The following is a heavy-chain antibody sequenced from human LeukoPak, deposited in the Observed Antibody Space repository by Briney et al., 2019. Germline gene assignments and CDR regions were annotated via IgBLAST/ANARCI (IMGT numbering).Heavy chain of an antibody. CDR3: AMRLGGYNYAPDC. V-gene: IGHV5-51*01. CDR2: IYPGDSTT. Sequence: GESLKISSKGSGYSFASYWIAWGRQMPGKGLEWMGIIYPGDSTTGYIPSFQGQVTISDDKSITAAYLQWSSLKASDTAMYYCAMRLGGYNYAPDCWGQGTLVTVSS. CDR1: GYSFASYW. J-gene: IGHJ4*02. D-gene: IGHD5-18*01.